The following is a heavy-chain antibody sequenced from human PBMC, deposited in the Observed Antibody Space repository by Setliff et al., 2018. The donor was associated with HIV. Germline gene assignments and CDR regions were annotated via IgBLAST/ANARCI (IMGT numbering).Heavy chain of an antibody. V-gene: IGHV1-69*06. CDR2: IIPIFGTA. Sequence: GASVKVSCKASGGTFSSYAISWVRQAPGQGLEWMGRIIPIFGTANYAQKFQGRVTITADKSTSTAYMELSSLRSDDTAVYYCARDPGEGGGGFLEWTIGYYYYMDVWGKVTTVTVS. CDR1: GGTFSSYA. D-gene: IGHD3-3*01. J-gene: IGHJ6*03. CDR3: ARDPGEGGGGFLEWTIGYYYYMDV.